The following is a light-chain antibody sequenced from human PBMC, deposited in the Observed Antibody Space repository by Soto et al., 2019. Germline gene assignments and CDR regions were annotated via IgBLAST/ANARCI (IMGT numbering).Light chain of an antibody. CDR1: QSVSSSY. Sequence: EIVLTQSPGTLSLPPGERATLSCRASQSVSSSYLAWYQQKPGQAPRLLIYGASSRATGIPDRFSGSGSGTDFTLTISRLEPEDFAVYYCQQYGSSSWTFGQGTKVDIK. CDR3: QQYGSSSWT. V-gene: IGKV3-20*01. J-gene: IGKJ1*01. CDR2: GAS.